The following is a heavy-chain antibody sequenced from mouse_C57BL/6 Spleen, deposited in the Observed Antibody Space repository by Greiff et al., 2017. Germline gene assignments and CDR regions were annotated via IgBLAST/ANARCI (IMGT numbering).Heavy chain of an antibody. V-gene: IGHV8-12*01. D-gene: IGHD1-1*01. CDR3: ARRASYGSSNYAMDY. CDR2: IYWDDDK. Sequence: QVQLKESGPGILQSSQTLRLTCSFSGFSLSTSGMGVSWIRQPSGKGLEWLAHIYWDDDKRYNPSLKSRLTISKDTSRNQVFLKITSVDTADTATYYWARRASYGSSNYAMDYWGQGTSVTVSS. J-gene: IGHJ4*01. CDR1: GFSLSTSGMG.